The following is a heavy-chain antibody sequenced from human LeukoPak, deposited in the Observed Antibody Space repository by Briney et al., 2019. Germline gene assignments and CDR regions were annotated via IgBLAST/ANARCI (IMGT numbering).Heavy chain of an antibody. CDR1: GYTLTELS. CDR2: FDPEDGET. D-gene: IGHD3-22*01. CDR3: APRSHYYDSSGYYYAFDY. V-gene: IGHV1-24*01. J-gene: IGHJ4*02. Sequence: ASVKVSCKVSGYTLTELSMHWVRQAPGKGLEWMGGFDPEDGETIYAQKFQGRVTVTEDTSTDTAYVELSSLRSEDTAVYYCAPRSHYYDSSGYYYAFDYWGQGTLVTVSS.